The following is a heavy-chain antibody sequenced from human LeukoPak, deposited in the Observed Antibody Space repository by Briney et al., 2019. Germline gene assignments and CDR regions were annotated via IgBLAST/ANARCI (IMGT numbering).Heavy chain of an antibody. J-gene: IGHJ6*02. CDR3: ARDGEPAVPGGAYFYGMDV. Sequence: ASVKVSCKASGYTFTSYFMHWVRQAPGQGLEWMGIINPSGGGTSYAQKFQGRVTMTGDTSTSTVYMELSSLTSDDTAVYYCARDGEPAVPGGAYFYGMDVWGQGTTVTVSS. CDR2: INPSGGGT. CDR1: GYTFTSYF. V-gene: IGHV1-46*01. D-gene: IGHD6-19*01.